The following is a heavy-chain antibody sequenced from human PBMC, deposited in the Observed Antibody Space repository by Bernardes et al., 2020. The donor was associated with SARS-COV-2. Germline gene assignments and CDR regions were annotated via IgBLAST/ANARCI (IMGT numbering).Heavy chain of an antibody. J-gene: IGHJ4*02. Sequence: GGSLRLSCAASGFTFSDVWMTWVRQTPGKGLEWVGRIKSKTDGETTDYAAPVQGRFTISRDDSKNTLYLQMNSLKTEDTAVYYCATIRTYSRRIFGSLTGYFDSWGPGTLVTVSS. V-gene: IGHV3-15*01. CDR2: IKSKTDGETT. CDR1: GFTFSDVW. CDR3: ATIRTYSRRIFGSLTGYFDS. D-gene: IGHD3-3*01.